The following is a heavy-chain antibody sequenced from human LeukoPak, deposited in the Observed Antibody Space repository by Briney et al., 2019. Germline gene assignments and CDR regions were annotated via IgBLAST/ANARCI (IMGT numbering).Heavy chain of an antibody. CDR2: IIPIFGTA. CDR3: AREETGGATSTVY. Sequence: SVKVSCKASGGTFSSYAISWVRQAPGQGLEWMRGIIPIFGTANYAQKFQGRVTITTDESTSTAYMELSSLRSEDTAVYYCAREETGGATSTVYCGQGTLVTVSS. V-gene: IGHV1-69*05. D-gene: IGHD1-26*01. CDR1: GGTFSSYA. J-gene: IGHJ4*02.